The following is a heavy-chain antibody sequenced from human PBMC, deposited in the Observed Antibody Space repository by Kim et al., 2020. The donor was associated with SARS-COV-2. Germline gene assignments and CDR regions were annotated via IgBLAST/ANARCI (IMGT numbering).Heavy chain of an antibody. Sequence: SVKVSCKASGGTFSSYAISWVRQAPGQGLEWMGRIIPILGIANYAQKFQGRVTITADKSTSTAYMELSSLRSEDTAVYYCAGSNYYDSSGYYYGFDAFDIWGQETMVTVSS. J-gene: IGHJ3*02. D-gene: IGHD3-22*01. CDR2: IIPILGIA. V-gene: IGHV1-69*04. CDR3: AGSNYYDSSGYYYGFDAFDI. CDR1: GGTFSSYA.